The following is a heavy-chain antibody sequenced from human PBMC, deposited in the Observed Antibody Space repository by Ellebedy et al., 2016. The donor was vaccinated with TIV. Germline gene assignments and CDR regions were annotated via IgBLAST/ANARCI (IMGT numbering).Heavy chain of an antibody. CDR3: AKGMEEVNGYLLDS. Sequence: PGGSLRLSCAASGFTFSGYGMHWVRKAPGKGLEWVAFIRYDGSDKYYADSVKGRFTISRDNSKNTVSLQMTSLRAEDTAMFYCAKGMEEVNGYLLDSWGQGTLVAVSS. V-gene: IGHV3-30*02. D-gene: IGHD5-24*01. CDR1: GFTFSGYG. CDR2: IRYDGSDK. J-gene: IGHJ4*02.